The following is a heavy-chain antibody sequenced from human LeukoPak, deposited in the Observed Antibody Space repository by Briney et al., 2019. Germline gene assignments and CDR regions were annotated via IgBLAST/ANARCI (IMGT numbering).Heavy chain of an antibody. CDR1: GFTVSSNY. D-gene: IGHD3-3*01. Sequence: QPGGSLRLSCAASGFTVSSNYMSWVRQAPGKGLEWVSVIYSGGSTYYADSVKGRFTISRDNSKNTLYLQMNSLRAEGTAVYYCARDRTDFWSGYLYGMDVWGQGTTVTVSS. CDR3: ARDRTDFWSGYLYGMDV. CDR2: IYSGGST. J-gene: IGHJ6*02. V-gene: IGHV3-66*02.